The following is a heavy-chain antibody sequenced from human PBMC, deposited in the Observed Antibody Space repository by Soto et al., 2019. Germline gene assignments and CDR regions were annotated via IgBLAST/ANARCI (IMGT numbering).Heavy chain of an antibody. CDR3: ARPGAYCSGGSCFPYSY. D-gene: IGHD2-15*01. CDR2: IRQDGSEI. V-gene: IGHV3-7*01. Sequence: GGSLRLSCAASGFTFSDYWMSWVRQAPGKGLEWVANIRQDGSEIYYVDSVKGRFTISRDNAKNSLYLQMNSLRAEDTAVYFCARPGAYCSGGSCFPYSYWGQGTLVTVSS. J-gene: IGHJ4*02. CDR1: GFTFSDYW.